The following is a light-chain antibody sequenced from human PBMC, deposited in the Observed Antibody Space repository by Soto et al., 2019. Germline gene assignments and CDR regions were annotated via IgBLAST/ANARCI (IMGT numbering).Light chain of an antibody. CDR1: SSDVAAYNY. Sequence: QTVVTQPASVSGSPGQSITISCTGTSSDVAAYNYVSWYQQHPGKAPKLMVYDVSNRPSGVSNRFSGSKSGNTASLTISGLQAEDEADYYCSSYTSGGNYVFGTGTQLTVL. V-gene: IGLV2-14*03. CDR3: SSYTSGGNYV. J-gene: IGLJ1*01. CDR2: DVS.